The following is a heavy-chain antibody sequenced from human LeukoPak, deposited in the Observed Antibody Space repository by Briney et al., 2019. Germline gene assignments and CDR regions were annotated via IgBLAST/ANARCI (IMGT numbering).Heavy chain of an antibody. V-gene: IGHV3-30*15. CDR2: TSYDGNKK. CDR3: ARSSYDYGGIEGPFDY. D-gene: IGHD4-23*01. CDR1: GFTLTCYA. J-gene: IGHJ4*02. Sequence: GGSLRLSCAASGFTLTCYAMHWVRQAPGKGLEWVEVTSYDGNKKYCADSVKGRFTISRDSSKNTLYLQMSSLRAEDTAVYYCARSSYDYGGIEGPFDYWGQGTLVTVSS.